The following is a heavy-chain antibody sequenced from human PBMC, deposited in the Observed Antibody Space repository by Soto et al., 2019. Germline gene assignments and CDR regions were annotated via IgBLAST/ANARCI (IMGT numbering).Heavy chain of an antibody. CDR3: ARDHGHGDYGISPYVAESKHWYGASDL. CDR2: ISSSGSTI. CDR1: GFTFSDYY. Sequence: PGGSLRLSCAASGFTFSDYYMSWIRQAPGKGLEWVSYISSSGSTIYYADSVKGRFTISRDNAKNSLYLQMNSLRAEDTAVYYCARDHGHGDYGISPYVAESKHWYGASDLWGRGTLVTVSS. J-gene: IGHJ2*01. D-gene: IGHD4-17*01. V-gene: IGHV3-11*01.